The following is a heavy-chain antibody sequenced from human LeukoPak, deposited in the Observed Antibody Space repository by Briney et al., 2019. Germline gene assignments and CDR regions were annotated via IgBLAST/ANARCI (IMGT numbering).Heavy chain of an antibody. J-gene: IGHJ5*02. CDR2: ISAYNGNT. V-gene: IGHV1-18*01. D-gene: IGHD3-9*01. CDR1: GGTFSSYA. Sequence: ASVKVSCKASGGTFSSYAISWVRQAPGQGLEWMGWISAYNGNTNYAQKLQGRVTMTTDTSTSTAYMELRSLRSDDTAVYYCARDEYYDILTGYWGNNWFDPWGQGTLVTVSS. CDR3: ARDEYYDILTGYWGNNWFDP.